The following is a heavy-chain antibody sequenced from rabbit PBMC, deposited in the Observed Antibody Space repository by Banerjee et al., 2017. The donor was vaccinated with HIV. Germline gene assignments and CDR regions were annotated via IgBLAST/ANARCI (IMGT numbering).Heavy chain of an antibody. CDR3: ARDLSYGGSNYHL. D-gene: IGHD8-1*01. J-gene: IGHJ3*01. Sequence: QEQLKESGGGLVQPGGTLTLTCTASGIDFSSYGISWVRQAPGKGLEWIACIDAGSSGSTYYASWAKGRFTISKTSSTTVTLQMTSLTAADTATYFCARDLSYGGSNYHLWGQGTLVTVS. CDR1: GIDFSSYG. V-gene: IGHV1S45*01. CDR2: IDAGSSGST.